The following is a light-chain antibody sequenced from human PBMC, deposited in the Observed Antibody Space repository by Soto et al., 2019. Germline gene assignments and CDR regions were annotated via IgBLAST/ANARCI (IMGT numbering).Light chain of an antibody. CDR1: QSVTSNY. CDR2: GAS. CDR3: QQYGSSPTT. J-gene: IGKJ1*01. V-gene: IGKV3-20*01. Sequence: EIVLTQSPGTLSLSPGERATLSCRASQSVTSNYLAWYQQKPGQAPRLLIFGASIRDTGIPDRFSGSVSGTYFTITINRLEPEDFAVYHCQQYGSSPTTFAQGTKLEIK.